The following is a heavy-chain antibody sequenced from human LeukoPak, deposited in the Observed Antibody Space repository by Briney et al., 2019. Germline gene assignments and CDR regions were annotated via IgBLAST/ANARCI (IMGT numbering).Heavy chain of an antibody. CDR2: IYYSGST. CDR1: GGSISSYY. CDR3: ARWYGDWKWGFDP. Sequence: SETLSLTCTVSGGSISSYYWGWIRQPPGKGLEWIGSIYYSGSTYYNPSLKSRVTISVDTSKNQFSLKLSSVTAADTAVYYCARWYGDWKWGFDPWGQGTLVTVSS. J-gene: IGHJ5*02. D-gene: IGHD4-17*01. V-gene: IGHV4-39*07.